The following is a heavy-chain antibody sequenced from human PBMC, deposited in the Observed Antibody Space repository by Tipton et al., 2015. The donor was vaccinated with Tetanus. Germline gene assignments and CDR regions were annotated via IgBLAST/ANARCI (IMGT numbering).Heavy chain of an antibody. Sequence: TLSLTCTVSGGSISSYYWSWIRQPPGKGLEWIADMYHEGNTNYNPSFKGRVTTSIDKSKNQFFLEVRSVTAADTAVYFCARGHLGLCDSWGHGTLVTVSS. CDR3: ARGHLGLCDS. CDR2: MYHEGNT. CDR1: GGSISSYY. D-gene: IGHD7-27*01. J-gene: IGHJ5*01. V-gene: IGHV4-59*12.